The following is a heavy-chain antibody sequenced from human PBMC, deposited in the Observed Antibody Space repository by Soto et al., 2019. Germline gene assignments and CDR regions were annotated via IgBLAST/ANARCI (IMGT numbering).Heavy chain of an antibody. V-gene: IGHV1-3*01. D-gene: IGHD3-3*01. CDR1: GYTFSSHA. J-gene: IGHJ4*02. Sequence: AAVKVSCKTSGYTFSSHAMHWVRQAPGQRLEWMGWINAGNGNTEYSQNFQGRVAITRDTSASTAYMELRSLRSEDTAVYYCARDGDTTTAFGVVYYLDYWGQGTLVTVSS. CDR2: INAGNGNT. CDR3: ARDGDTTTAFGVVYYLDY.